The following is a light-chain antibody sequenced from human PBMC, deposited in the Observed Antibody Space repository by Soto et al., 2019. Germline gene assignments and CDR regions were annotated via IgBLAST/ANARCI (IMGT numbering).Light chain of an antibody. V-gene: IGLV2-23*02. CDR2: EDS. CDR1: STDVGSYNR. CDR3: CSYAGSRPF. Sequence: QSALTQPASVSGSPGQRITISCTGTSTDVGSYNRVSWYQQHPGKAPKLMISEDSKRPSGVSNRCSGSKSGYTAALTSSGLQAEDEADYYCCSYAGSRPFFGVGTKLTVL. J-gene: IGLJ2*01.